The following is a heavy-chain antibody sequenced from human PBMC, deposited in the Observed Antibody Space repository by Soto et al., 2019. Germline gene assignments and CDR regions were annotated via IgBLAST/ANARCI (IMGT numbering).Heavy chain of an antibody. CDR2: IHSDGGMT. Sequence: GGSLRLSCEASGFTFSSYWMHWVRQGPGKELVWVSRIHSDGGMTKYADSVKDRFTISRDNAKNTLYLQMNSLRAEDTAVYYCTRGYNWALDYWGQGTLVTVSS. CDR1: GFTFSSYW. CDR3: TRGYNWALDY. V-gene: IGHV3-74*01. D-gene: IGHD1-1*01. J-gene: IGHJ4*02.